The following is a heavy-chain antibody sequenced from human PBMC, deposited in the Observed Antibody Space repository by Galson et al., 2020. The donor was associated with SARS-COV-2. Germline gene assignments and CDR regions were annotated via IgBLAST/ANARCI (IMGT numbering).Heavy chain of an antibody. D-gene: IGHD3-22*01. Sequence: SETLSLTCTVSGYSVSTTNYWGWVRQPPGRGLEWIGSVYPSGTTYYNPSLKSRVTISVDTSKNQFSLRLDSVTAADTALYYCARQGVNMVVLVTVTGWDFGLWGRGTLVTVSS. V-gene: IGHV4-38-2*02. J-gene: IGHJ2*01. CDR2: VYPSGTT. CDR1: GYSVSTTNY. CDR3: ARQGVNMVVLVTVTGWDFGL.